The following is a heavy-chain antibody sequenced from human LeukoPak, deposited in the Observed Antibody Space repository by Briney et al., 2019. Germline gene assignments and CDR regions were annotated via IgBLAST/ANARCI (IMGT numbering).Heavy chain of an antibody. CDR3: ARVKYYYDSSGYNRNYFDY. D-gene: IGHD3-22*01. CDR1: GGSIRSSYYY. CDR2: IYYSGST. Sequence: PSETLSLTCTVSGGSIRSSYYYWSWIRQPPGKGLEWIGYIYYSGSTNYNPSLKSRVTISVDTSKNQFSLKLSSVTAADTAVYYCARVKYYYDSSGYNRNYFDYWGQGTLVTVSS. V-gene: IGHV4-61*01. J-gene: IGHJ4*02.